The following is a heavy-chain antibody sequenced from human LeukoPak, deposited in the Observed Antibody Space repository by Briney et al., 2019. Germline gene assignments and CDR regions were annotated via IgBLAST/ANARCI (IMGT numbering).Heavy chain of an antibody. CDR2: IYSGGST. D-gene: IGHD5-18*01. J-gene: IGHJ4*02. CDR3: ASSQDTAMVEFY. V-gene: IGHV3-53*01. Sequence: PGGSLRLSCAASGFTVSSNYMSWVRQAPGKGLEWVSVIYSGGSTYSADSVKGRFTISRDNSKNTLYLQMNSLRAEDAAVYYCASSQDTAMVEFYWGQGTLVTVSS. CDR1: GFTVSSNY.